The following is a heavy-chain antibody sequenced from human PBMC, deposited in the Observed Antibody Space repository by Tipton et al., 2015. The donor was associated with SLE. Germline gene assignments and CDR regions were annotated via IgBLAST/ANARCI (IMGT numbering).Heavy chain of an antibody. CDR2: FYYSGST. J-gene: IGHJ5*02. D-gene: IGHD3-3*01. Sequence: LRLSCAASGFSFRSYSMNWVRQAPGKGLEWIGYFYYSGSTNYNPSLKSRVTISLDKSKNQFSLKLSSVTAADTAVYYCARGGTVFGVVLNWFDPWGQGTLVTVSS. V-gene: IGHV4-59*01. CDR3: ARGGTVFGVVLNWFDP. CDR1: GFSFRSYS.